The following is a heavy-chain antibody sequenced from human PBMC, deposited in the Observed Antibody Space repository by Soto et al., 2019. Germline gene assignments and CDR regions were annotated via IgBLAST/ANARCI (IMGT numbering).Heavy chain of an antibody. Sequence: SETLSLTCTVSGGSISSGGWYWSWIRQHPGKRLEWIGYIYYSGSTYYNPSLKTRLSISLDTSKNQFSLKLSSVTAADTAVYYCARRTYYSSCCVEFWGERILVTV. V-gene: IGHV4-31*03. CDR3: ARRTYYSSCCVEF. D-gene: IGHD3-22*01. CDR1: GGSISSGGWY. J-gene: IGHJ1*01. CDR2: IYYSGST.